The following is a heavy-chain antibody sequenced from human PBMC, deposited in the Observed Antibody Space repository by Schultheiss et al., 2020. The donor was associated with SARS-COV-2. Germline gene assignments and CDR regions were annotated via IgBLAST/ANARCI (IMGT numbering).Heavy chain of an antibody. CDR3: ARIRSSSSPYYYGMDV. D-gene: IGHD6-6*01. CDR1: GFSLSTSGMC. CDR2: IDWDDDK. Sequence: SGPTLVKPTQTLTLTCTFSGFSLSTSGMCVSWIRQPPGKALEWLARIDWDDDKYYSTSLKTRLTISKDTSKNQVVLTMTNMDPVDTATYYCARIRSSSSPYYYGMDVWGQGTTVTVSS. J-gene: IGHJ6*02. V-gene: IGHV2-70*11.